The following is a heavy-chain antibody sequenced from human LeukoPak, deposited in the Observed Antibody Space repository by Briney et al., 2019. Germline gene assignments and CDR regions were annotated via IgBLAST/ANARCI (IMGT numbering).Heavy chain of an antibody. J-gene: IGHJ4*02. CDR2: IKSKSDGGTT. CDR1: GFTFSNAW. Sequence: PGGSLRLSCAASGFTFSNAWMSWVRQAPGKGLEWVGRIKSKSDGGTTDYAAPVKGRFTISRDDSKNTLYLQMSSLKTEDTAVYYCITFSMIVVVITDWGQGTLVTVSS. D-gene: IGHD3-22*01. V-gene: IGHV3-15*01. CDR3: ITFSMIVVVITD.